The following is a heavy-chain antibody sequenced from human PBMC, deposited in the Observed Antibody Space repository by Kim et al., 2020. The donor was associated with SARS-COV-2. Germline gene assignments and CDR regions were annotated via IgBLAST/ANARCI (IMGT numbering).Heavy chain of an antibody. CDR2: IKSKTDGGTT. Sequence: GGSLRLSCAASGFPFSNAWMSWVRQAPGKGLEWVGRIKSKTDGGTTDYAAPVKGRFTISRDDSKNTLYLQMNSLKTEDTAVYYCTTEAGATRGDYWGQGTLVTVSS. V-gene: IGHV3-15*01. CDR1: GFPFSNAW. D-gene: IGHD1-26*01. CDR3: TTEAGATRGDY. J-gene: IGHJ4*02.